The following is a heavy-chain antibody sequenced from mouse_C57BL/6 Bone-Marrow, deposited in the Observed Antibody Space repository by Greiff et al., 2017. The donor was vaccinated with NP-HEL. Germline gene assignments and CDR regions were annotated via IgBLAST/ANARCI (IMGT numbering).Heavy chain of an antibody. CDR3: ARYYYGSSPWFAY. V-gene: IGHV1-26*01. D-gene: IGHD1-1*01. CDR1: GYTFTDYY. J-gene: IGHJ3*01. CDR2: INPNNGGT. Sequence: EVQLQQSGPELVKPGASVKISCKASGYTFTDYYMNWVKQSHGKSLEWIGDINPNNGGTSYNQKFKGKATLTVDKSSSTAYMELRSLTPEDSAVYYCARYYYGSSPWFAYWGQGTLVTVSA.